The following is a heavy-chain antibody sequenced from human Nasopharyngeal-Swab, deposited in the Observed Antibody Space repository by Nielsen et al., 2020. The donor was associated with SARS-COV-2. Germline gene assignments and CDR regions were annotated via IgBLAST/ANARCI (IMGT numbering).Heavy chain of an antibody. CDR3: ARTDSSGYYPVTYYYYGMDV. V-gene: IGHV3-30-3*01. J-gene: IGHJ6*02. CDR2: ISYDGSNK. Sequence: WIRQPPGKGLEWVAVISYDGSNKYYADSVKGRFTISRDNSKNTLYLQMNSLRAEVTAVYYCARTDSSGYYPVTYYYYGMDVWGQGTTVTVSS. D-gene: IGHD3-22*01.